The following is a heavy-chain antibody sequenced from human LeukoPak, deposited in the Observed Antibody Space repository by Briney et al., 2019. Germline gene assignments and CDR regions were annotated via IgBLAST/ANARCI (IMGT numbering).Heavy chain of an antibody. CDR3: ARDVRVGGYCSGGSCYHGAFDI. J-gene: IGHJ3*02. V-gene: IGHV4-39*07. CDR1: GGSISSNSYY. CDR2: IYYSGST. D-gene: IGHD2-15*01. Sequence: PSETLSLTCTVSGGSISSNSYYWGWIRQPPGKGLEWIGSIYYSGSTYYNPSLKSRVTISVDSSKNQFSLKLSSVTAADTAVYYCARDVRVGGYCSGGSCYHGAFDIWGQGTMVTVSS.